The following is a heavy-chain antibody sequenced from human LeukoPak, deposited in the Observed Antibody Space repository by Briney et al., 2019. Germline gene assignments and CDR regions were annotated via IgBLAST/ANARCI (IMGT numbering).Heavy chain of an antibody. D-gene: IGHD1-26*01. CDR3: ARDSGSYTFDC. J-gene: IGHJ4*02. CDR2: INPNSGST. CDR1: GYTFTGYY. V-gene: IGHV1-2*02. Sequence: ASVKVSCKASGYTFTGYYMHWVRQAPGQGLEWMGWINPNSGSTNYAQKFQGRVTMTRDTSISTAYMELSRLRSDDTAVYYCARDSGSYTFDCWGQGTLVTVSS.